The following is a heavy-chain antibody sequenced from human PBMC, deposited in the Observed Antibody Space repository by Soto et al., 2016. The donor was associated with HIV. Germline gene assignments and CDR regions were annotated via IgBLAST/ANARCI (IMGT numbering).Heavy chain of an antibody. V-gene: IGHV1-69*12. J-gene: IGHJ4*02. CDR2: IIPIFGTA. D-gene: IGHD3-10*01. Sequence: QVQLVQSGAEVKKPGSSVKVSCKAPGGTFSSYSISWVRQAPGQGLEWMGGIIPIFGTANYAQKFQGRVTIDADESTNTAYMELSSLTSEDTAVYYCARVGSKWFGELLSYFDYWGQGTLVTVSS. CDR1: GGTFSSYS. CDR3: ARVGSKWFGELLSYFDY.